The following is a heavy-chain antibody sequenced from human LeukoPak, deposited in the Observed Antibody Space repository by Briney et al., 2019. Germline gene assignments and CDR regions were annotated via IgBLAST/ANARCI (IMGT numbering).Heavy chain of an antibody. CDR1: GFTFSDYY. D-gene: IGHD6-19*01. Sequence: PGGSLRLSCAASGFTFSDYYMSWIRQAPGKGLEWVSYITPSGSPIDYADSVKGRFTISRDNAKNSLYLQMNSLRAEDTAVYYCARDAGIAVAGMVDYWGQGTLVTVSS. J-gene: IGHJ4*02. V-gene: IGHV3-11*04. CDR3: ARDAGIAVAGMVDY. CDR2: ITPSGSPI.